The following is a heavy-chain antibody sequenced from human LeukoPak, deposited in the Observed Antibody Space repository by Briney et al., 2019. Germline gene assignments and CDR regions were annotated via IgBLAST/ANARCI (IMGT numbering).Heavy chain of an antibody. CDR3: AKDRNIVHLPTIFDF. D-gene: IGHD2/OR15-2a*01. J-gene: IGHJ4*02. CDR1: GFTFSSFA. Sequence: GGALSLSCAASGFTFSSFAMSWVRQARGKGLEGVGGIEGFGANTYYARPVKGRFTISRDNSKKTLSLEMNSLRAEDTAVFYCAKDRNIVHLPTIFDFWGQGTLVTVSS. CDR2: IEGFGANT. V-gene: IGHV3-23*01.